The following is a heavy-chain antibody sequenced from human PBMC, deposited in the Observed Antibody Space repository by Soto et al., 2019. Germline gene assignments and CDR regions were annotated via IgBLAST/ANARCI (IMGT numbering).Heavy chain of an antibody. J-gene: IGHJ4*02. CDR2: IYYSGST. CDR1: GGSISSSSYY. Sequence: ETLSLTCTVSGGSISSSSYYWGWIRQPPGKGLEWIGSIYYSGSTYYNPSLKSRVTISVDTSKNQFSLKLSSVTAADTAVYYCARRDLSGDALDYWGQGTLVTVSS. CDR3: ARRDLSGDALDY. D-gene: IGHD4-17*01. V-gene: IGHV4-39*01.